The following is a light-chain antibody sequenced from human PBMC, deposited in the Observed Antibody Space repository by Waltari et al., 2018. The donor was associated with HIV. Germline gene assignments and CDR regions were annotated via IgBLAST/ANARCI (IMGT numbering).Light chain of an antibody. Sequence: QSALTQPASVSGSPGQSITISCTGTSSDVGGYEYVSWYQQHPGKAPKLWIYDVTNRPSGVSIRFSASKSGNTASLTISGLQAEDEAEYYCSSYTSSNSLVLFGGGTKLTVL. CDR3: SSYTSSNSLVL. CDR2: DVT. CDR1: SSDVGGYEY. J-gene: IGLJ2*01. V-gene: IGLV2-14*03.